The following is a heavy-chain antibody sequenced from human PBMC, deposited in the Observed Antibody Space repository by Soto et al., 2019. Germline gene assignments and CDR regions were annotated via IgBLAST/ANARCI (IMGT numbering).Heavy chain of an antibody. CDR3: ARGRPRRYSNSAFDY. D-gene: IGHD3-9*01. J-gene: IGHJ4*02. CDR2: VYYTGST. Sequence: SETLSLTCTVSGGSISNYYWTWIRQTPGKGLEWIGYVYYTGSTNYNPSLKSRVHISIDTSKNEFYLNLTSVTAAETAIYYCARGRPRRYSNSAFDYWGQGTLVTVSS. V-gene: IGHV4-59*12. CDR1: GGSISNYY.